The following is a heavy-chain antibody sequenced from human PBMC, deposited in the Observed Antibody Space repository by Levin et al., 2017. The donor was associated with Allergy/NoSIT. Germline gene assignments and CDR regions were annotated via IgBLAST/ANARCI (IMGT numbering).Heavy chain of an antibody. CDR3: ANSRRGIAAADYYYDGMDV. CDR2: ISGSGGST. D-gene: IGHD6-13*01. J-gene: IGHJ6*02. Sequence: GESLRLSCAASGFTFSSYAMSWVRQAPGKGLEWVSAISGSGGSTYYGDSVKGRFTISRDNYKNTLYLQMNSLRAEDTAVYYCANSRRGIAAADYYYDGMDVWGQGTTVTVSS. CDR1: GFTFSSYA. V-gene: IGHV3-23*01.